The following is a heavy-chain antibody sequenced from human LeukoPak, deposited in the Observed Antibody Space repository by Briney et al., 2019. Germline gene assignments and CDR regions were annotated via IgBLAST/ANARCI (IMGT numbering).Heavy chain of an antibody. CDR1: GFTFSLSW. V-gene: IGHV3-74*01. CDR2: INYDARSR. J-gene: IGHJ1*01. D-gene: IGHD1-1*01. CDR3: VRGAGPGTPFD. Sequence: GGSLRLSCAASGFTFSLSWMHWVRQAPGKGLEWVSSINYDARSRTYADSVKARLTISRDNAENTLFLQMNNLRVEDTAIYSCVRGAGPGTPFDWGQGVLVTVSS.